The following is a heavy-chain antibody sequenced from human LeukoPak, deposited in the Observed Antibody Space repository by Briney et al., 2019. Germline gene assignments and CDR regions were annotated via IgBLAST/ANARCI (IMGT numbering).Heavy chain of an antibody. CDR1: GFTSIGYE. CDR3: ARDPNLGSGWYGPYYYYYYMDV. Sequence: GGPLRLSCAASGFTSIGYEMTGVRQAPGKGLEGVPYISRSGSTIYYADSVKGRFTISRDNSKNTLYLQMNSLRAEDTAVYYCARDPNLGSGWYGPYYYYYYMDVWGKGTTVTVSS. CDR2: ISRSGSTI. D-gene: IGHD6-19*01. J-gene: IGHJ6*03. V-gene: IGHV3-48*03.